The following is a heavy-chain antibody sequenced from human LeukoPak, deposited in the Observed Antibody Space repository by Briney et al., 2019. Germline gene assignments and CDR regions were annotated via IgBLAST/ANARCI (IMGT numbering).Heavy chain of an antibody. CDR2: ITLSSSSI. V-gene: IGHV3-48*01. CDR3: AKSWCETICYGIYD. Sequence: GGSLRLSCAASGFNFNNYNMNWVRQAPGKGLEWVSYITLSSSSIYYADSVKGRFTISRDNAKNSLYLQMNSLRAEDTAVYYCAKSWCETICYGIYDWGQGTLVTVS. CDR1: GFNFNNYN. J-gene: IGHJ4*02. D-gene: IGHD2-2*01.